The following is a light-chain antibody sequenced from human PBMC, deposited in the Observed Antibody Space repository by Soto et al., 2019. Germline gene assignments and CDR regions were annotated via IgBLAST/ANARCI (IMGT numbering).Light chain of an antibody. CDR1: SSNIGSNT. V-gene: IGLV1-44*01. Sequence: QSVLTRPPSASGTPGQRVTISCSGSSSNIGSNTVNWYQQLPGTAPKLLIYSNNQRPSGVPDRFSGSKSGTSASLAISGLQSEDEADYYCAAWDDSLNGSVFGGGTKLTVL. CDR2: SNN. CDR3: AAWDDSLNGSV. J-gene: IGLJ3*02.